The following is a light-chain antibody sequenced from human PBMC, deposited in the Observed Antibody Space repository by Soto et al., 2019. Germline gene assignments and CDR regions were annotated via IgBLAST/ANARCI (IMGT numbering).Light chain of an antibody. CDR1: QGISNY. V-gene: IGKV1-33*01. Sequence: DMQMTQSPSSLSASVGDRVTITCRASQGISNYLAWYQQKPGKAPKLLIYDASNLETGVPSRFSGSGSGTQFTLTTSSLQSEDFAVYYCQQYNNWPITFGQGTRLEIK. J-gene: IGKJ5*01. CDR3: QQYNNWPIT. CDR2: DAS.